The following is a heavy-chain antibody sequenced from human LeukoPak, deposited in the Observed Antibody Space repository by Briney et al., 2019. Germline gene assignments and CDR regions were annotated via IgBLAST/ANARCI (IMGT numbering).Heavy chain of an antibody. D-gene: IGHD1-26*01. Sequence: PSETLSLTCDVSGGSITTTNWWSWVRQPPEKVLEWIGEVHLSGATNYNLPLESRVSMSIDKSKNHLSLEVTSVTAADTAIYYCTRESGAFSPFGFWGQGTLVTVSS. CDR3: TRESGAFSPFGF. CDR1: GGSITTTNW. J-gene: IGHJ4*02. V-gene: IGHV4-4*02. CDR2: VHLSGAT.